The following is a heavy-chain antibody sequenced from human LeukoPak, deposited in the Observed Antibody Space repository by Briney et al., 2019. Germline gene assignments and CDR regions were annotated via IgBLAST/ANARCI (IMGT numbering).Heavy chain of an antibody. CDR1: GGSISSYY. D-gene: IGHD1-26*01. CDR2: IYTSGST. CDR3: ARDPIVGATRNAFDI. J-gene: IGHJ3*02. Sequence: SETLSLTCTVSGGSISSYYWSWIRQPAGKGLEWIGRIYTSGSTNYNPSLKSRVTMSVDTSKNQFSLKLSSVTAADTAVYYCARDPIVGATRNAFDIWGQGTMVTVSS. V-gene: IGHV4-4*07.